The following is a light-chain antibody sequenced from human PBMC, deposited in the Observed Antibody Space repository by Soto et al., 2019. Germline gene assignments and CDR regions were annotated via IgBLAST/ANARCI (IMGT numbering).Light chain of an antibody. J-gene: IGKJ5*01. Sequence: QMTQSPSTLSACVGDRVTITCRASQNIRSRLAWFQQKPGKAPKLLIYDASSLESGVPSRFSGSGSGTDFTLTINSLQPEDFATYYCQQSYSAPRTFGQGTRLE. V-gene: IGKV1-39*01. CDR2: DAS. CDR3: QQSYSAPRT. CDR1: QNIRSR.